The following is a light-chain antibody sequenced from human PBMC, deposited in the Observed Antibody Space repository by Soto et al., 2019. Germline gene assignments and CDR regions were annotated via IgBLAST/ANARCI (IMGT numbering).Light chain of an antibody. Sequence: AIQLTQSPSSLSASVGDRVTITCRASQGISSALAWYQQKPGKAPKLLIYDASSLESGVPSTFSGSGSGTDFPLTISSLQPEDFATYYCQQFNSYPPLTFGGGTKVEIK. CDR2: DAS. V-gene: IGKV1-13*02. CDR3: QQFNSYPPLT. J-gene: IGKJ4*01. CDR1: QGISSA.